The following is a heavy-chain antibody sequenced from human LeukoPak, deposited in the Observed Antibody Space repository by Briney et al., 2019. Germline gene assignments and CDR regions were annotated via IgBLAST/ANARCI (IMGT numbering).Heavy chain of an antibody. D-gene: IGHD3-10*01. Sequence: GGSLRLSCAASGFTFSDYYMSWTRQAPGKGLEWVSVIYSGGSTYYADSVKGRFTISRDNSKNTLYLQMNSLRAEDTAVYYCASAMVRGVPHHFDYWGQGTLVTVSS. V-gene: IGHV3-53*01. CDR2: IYSGGST. J-gene: IGHJ4*02. CDR3: ASAMVRGVPHHFDY. CDR1: GFTFSDYY.